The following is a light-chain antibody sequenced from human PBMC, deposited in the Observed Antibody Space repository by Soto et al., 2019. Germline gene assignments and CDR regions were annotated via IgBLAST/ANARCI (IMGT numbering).Light chain of an antibody. CDR1: QSVSSSY. CDR3: QQYGSSPGT. Sequence: EIVLTQSPGTLSLSPGERATLSCRASQSVSSSYLAWYQQKPGQAPRLLIYGASSRATGIPDRFSGSGYGTDFTLTISRLEPEDFAVYYCQQYGSSPGTFGPGTKVDIK. V-gene: IGKV3-20*01. CDR2: GAS. J-gene: IGKJ3*01.